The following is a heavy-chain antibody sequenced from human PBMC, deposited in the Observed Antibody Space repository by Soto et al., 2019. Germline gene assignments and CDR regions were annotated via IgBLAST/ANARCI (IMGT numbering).Heavy chain of an antibody. Sequence: QVQLQESGPGLVKPSETLSLTCTVSGGSISSYYWSWIRQPPGKGLEWIGYIYYSGSTNYNPSLKSRVTISVDTSKNQFSLKLSSVTAADTAVYYCARGSNYDYIWGSYPDAFDIWGQGTMVTVSS. CDR3: ARGSNYDYIWGSYPDAFDI. V-gene: IGHV4-59*01. D-gene: IGHD3-16*02. CDR2: IYYSGST. J-gene: IGHJ3*02. CDR1: GGSISSYY.